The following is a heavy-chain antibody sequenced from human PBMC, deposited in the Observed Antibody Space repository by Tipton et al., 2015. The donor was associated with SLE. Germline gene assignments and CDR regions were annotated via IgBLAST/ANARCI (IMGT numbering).Heavy chain of an antibody. CDR1: GFTFGDYA. V-gene: IGHV3-49*04. D-gene: IGHD2-15*01. J-gene: IGHJ4*02. Sequence: SLRLSCTASGFTFGDYAMGWVRQAPGKGLEWVTFIRSRDYGGTPEYAASVRGRFTISRDDSRSIAYLQINGLKTEDTAVYYCTRVACSGGTRPDDYWGQGTLVTVSS. CDR3: TRVACSGGTRPDDY. CDR2: IRSRDYGGTP.